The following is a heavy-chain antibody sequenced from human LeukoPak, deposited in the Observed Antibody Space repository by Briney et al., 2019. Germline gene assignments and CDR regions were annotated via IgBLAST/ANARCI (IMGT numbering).Heavy chain of an antibody. J-gene: IGHJ3*02. V-gene: IGHV3-48*03. CDR3: ARSFDI. CDR1: GFTFSSYD. CDR2: ISSSGTTI. Sequence: GGSLRLSCAAAGFTFSSYDMNWVRQAPGKGLEWVSFISSSGTTIDYADSVKGRFTISRDNTKNSLYLQMNSLRVEDTAIYHCARSFDIWGQGTMVTVSP.